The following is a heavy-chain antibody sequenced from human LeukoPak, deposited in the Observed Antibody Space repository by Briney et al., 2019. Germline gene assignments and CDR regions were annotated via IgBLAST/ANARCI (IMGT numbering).Heavy chain of an antibody. CDR3: ASSRYDSSGYYGIIGY. CDR2: ISRSSNYK. D-gene: IGHD3-22*01. V-gene: IGHV3-21*01. J-gene: IGHJ4*02. CDR1: GGSISSSS. Sequence: PSETLSLTCTVSGGSISSSSYYWGWIRQPPGKGLEWVSSISRSSNYKYYADSVKGRFTISRDNAKNSLYLQMNSLRAEDTALYYCASSRYDSSGYYGIIGYWGQGTLVTVSS.